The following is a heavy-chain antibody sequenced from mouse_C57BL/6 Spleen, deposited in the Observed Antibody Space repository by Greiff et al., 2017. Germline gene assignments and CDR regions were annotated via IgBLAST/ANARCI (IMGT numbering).Heavy chain of an antibody. D-gene: IGHD2-4*01. Sequence: EVKVVESGGGLVKPGGSLKLSCAASGFTFSDYGMHWVRQAPEKGLEWVAYISSGSSTIYYADTVKGRFTISRDNAKNTLFLQMTSLRSEDTAMYYCARRRSTMITDYYAMDYWGQGTSVTVSS. CDR1: GFTFSDYG. J-gene: IGHJ4*01. CDR2: ISSGSSTI. CDR3: ARRRSTMITDYYAMDY. V-gene: IGHV5-17*01.